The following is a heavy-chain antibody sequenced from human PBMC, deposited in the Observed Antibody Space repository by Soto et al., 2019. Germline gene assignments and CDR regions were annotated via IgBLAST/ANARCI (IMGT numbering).Heavy chain of an antibody. CDR3: AKDATESSSWSEYFDF. J-gene: IGHJ4*02. CDR2: ISGDASTT. D-gene: IGHD6-13*01. Sequence: EVQLLESGGGLVQPGGSRRLSCAASGFTFNRYAVSWVRQAPGKGLEWVSGISGDASTTYYADSVKGRFTISRDNSKNANTLYLQMNSLRAEDTALYYCAKDATESSSWSEYFDFWGQGTLVTVSS. CDR1: GFTFNRYA. V-gene: IGHV3-23*01.